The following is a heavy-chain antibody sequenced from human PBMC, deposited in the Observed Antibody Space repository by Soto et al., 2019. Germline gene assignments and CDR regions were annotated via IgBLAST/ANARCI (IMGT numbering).Heavy chain of an antibody. CDR1: GGTFSSYA. D-gene: IGHD3-10*01. V-gene: IGHV1-69*01. Sequence: QVQLVQSGTEVKKPGSSVKVSCKASGGTFSSYAISWVRQAPVQGLEWMGGIIPIFGTTNYAQRFQGRVSINADESTSTTYMELSSLRSEDTAVYYCAGSYKYGSGTFDAFDIWGQGTLVTVSS. CDR2: IIPIFGTT. J-gene: IGHJ3*02. CDR3: AGSYKYGSGTFDAFDI.